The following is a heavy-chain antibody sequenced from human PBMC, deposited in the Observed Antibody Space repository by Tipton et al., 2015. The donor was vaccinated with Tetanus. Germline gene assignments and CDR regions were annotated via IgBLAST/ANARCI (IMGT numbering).Heavy chain of an antibody. V-gene: IGHV1-18*04. CDR1: GYTVSSYS. J-gene: IGHJ4*02. Sequence: LVQSGAEVKKPGASVKVSCTASGYTVSSYSLSWVRLAPGPALEWMGWISAYQGNTNYAQKLQGRVTMTTDTSTSTAYMERRSLRSDDTAVYYCARGVLAVAGIDEDYWGQGTLVTVSS. CDR3: ARGVLAVAGIDEDY. CDR2: ISAYQGNT. D-gene: IGHD6-19*01.